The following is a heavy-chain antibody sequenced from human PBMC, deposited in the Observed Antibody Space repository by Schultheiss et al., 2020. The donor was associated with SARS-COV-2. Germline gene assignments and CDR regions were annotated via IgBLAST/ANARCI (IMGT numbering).Heavy chain of an antibody. J-gene: IGHJ3*02. Sequence: SETLSLTCAVYGGSFSAYYWSWIRQPPGKGLEWIGEINHSGSTNYNPSLKSRVTISVDTSKNQFSLKLSSVTAADTAVYYCARERLASEAFDIWGQGTMVTVSS. CDR3: ARERLASEAFDI. CDR1: GGSFSAYY. D-gene: IGHD6-25*01. V-gene: IGHV4-34*01. CDR2: INHSGST.